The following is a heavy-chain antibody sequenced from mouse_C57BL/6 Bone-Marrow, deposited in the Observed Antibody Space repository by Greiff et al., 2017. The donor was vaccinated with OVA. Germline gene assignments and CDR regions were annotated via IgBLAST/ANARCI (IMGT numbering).Heavy chain of an antibody. V-gene: IGHV1-18*01. CDR3: VRGTPGPWFVY. CDR1: GYTFTDYN. Sequence: EVQLQQSGPELVKPGASVKIPCKASGYTFTDYNMDWVKQSHGKSLEWIGDINPNNGGTIYNQKFKGKATLTVDKSSSAAHMELRSLSSEDTADYYCVRGTPGPWFVYWGQGTLVNVSA. D-gene: IGHD3-1*01. CDR2: INPNNGGT. J-gene: IGHJ3*01.